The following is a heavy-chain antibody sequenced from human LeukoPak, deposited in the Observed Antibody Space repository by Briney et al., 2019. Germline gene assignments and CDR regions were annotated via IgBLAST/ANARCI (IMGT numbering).Heavy chain of an antibody. V-gene: IGHV3-74*01. CDR2: VNSDGSST. J-gene: IGHJ6*02. CDR1: GFTFTSYW. Sequence: HPGGSLRLSCAASGFTFTSYWMHWVRQASGKGLVWVSRVNSDGSSTTYADSVKGRFTISRDNAKNTLYLQMNSLRAEDTAVYYCARGRYYGMDVWGQGTTVTVSS. CDR3: ARGRYYGMDV.